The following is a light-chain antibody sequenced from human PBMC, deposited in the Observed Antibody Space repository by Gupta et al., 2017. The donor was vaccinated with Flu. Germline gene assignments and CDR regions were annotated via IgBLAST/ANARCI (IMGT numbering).Light chain of an antibody. V-gene: IGKV2-30*01. Sequence: ISCRSSESLVYSDGSTVLHWFHQRPGQAPRRLIYLVSHRESGVPDRFSGSGSGTDFTLKISRVEAEDVGIYFCMQGAQWPWTFGQGTKVEI. J-gene: IGKJ1*01. CDR2: LVS. CDR1: ESLVYSDGSTV. CDR3: MQGAQWPWT.